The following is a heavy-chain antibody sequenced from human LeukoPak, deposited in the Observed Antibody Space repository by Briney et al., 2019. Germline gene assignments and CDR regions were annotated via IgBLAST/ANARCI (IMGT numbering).Heavy chain of an antibody. CDR1: GGSFSGYY. CDR3: ARAQWLVLYFQH. CDR2: INHSGST. J-gene: IGHJ1*01. Sequence: PETLSLTCAVYGGSFSGYYWSWIRQPPGKGLEWIGEINHSGSTNYNPSLKSRVTISVDTSKNQFSLKLSSVTAADTAVYYCARAQWLVLYFQHWGQGTLVTVSS. D-gene: IGHD6-19*01. V-gene: IGHV4-34*01.